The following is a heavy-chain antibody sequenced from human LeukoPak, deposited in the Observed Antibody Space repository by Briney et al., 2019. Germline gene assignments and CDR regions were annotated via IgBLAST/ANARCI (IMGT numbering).Heavy chain of an antibody. D-gene: IGHD6-13*01. V-gene: IGHV4-59*01. J-gene: IGHJ3*02. CDR2: IYYSGST. CDR3: ARVTYSSSWYFRDAFDI. Sequence: SETLSLTCTVSGGSISSCYWSWIRQPPVKGLEWIGYIYYSGSTNYNPSLKSRVTISVDTSKNQFSLKLSSVTAADTAVYYCARVTYSSSWYFRDAFDIWGQGTMVTVSS. CDR1: GGSISSCY.